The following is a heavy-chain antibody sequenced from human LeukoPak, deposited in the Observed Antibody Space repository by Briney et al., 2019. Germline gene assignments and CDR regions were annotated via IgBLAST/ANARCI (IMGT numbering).Heavy chain of an antibody. CDR3: AREPGYCSGGRCYGGWFDP. Sequence: PSETLSLTCGVYGGSLSGYYWSWIRQPPGKGLEWIGEINHNEGTIYNPSLKSRVTISVDTSKNQISLKLSSVTAADTAVYYCAREPGYCSGGRCYGGWFDPWGQGTLVTVSS. V-gene: IGHV4-34*01. J-gene: IGHJ5*02. CDR2: INHNEGT. D-gene: IGHD2-15*01. CDR1: GGSLSGYY.